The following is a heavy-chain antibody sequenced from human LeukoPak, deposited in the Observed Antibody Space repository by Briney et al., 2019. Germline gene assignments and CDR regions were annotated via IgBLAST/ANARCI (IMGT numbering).Heavy chain of an antibody. Sequence: SETLSLTCTVSGGSVSSGSYFWSWIRQPPGKGLEWIGYIYYSGSTNYNPSLKSRVTISVDTSKNQFSLKLSSVTAADTAVYWCARGIIRGANTPYYYGMDVWGRGTTVTVSS. J-gene: IGHJ6*02. CDR2: IYYSGST. CDR1: GGSVSSGSYF. D-gene: IGHD3-10*01. V-gene: IGHV4-61*01. CDR3: ARGIIRGANTPYYYGMDV.